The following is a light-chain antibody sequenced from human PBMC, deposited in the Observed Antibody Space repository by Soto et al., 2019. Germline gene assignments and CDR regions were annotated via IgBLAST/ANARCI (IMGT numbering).Light chain of an antibody. CDR3: QQSYSTGVT. CDR1: QSISNY. Sequence: DIQMTQSPSSLSASVGDRVTITCRASQSISNYLNWYQQKPGKAPKLLIYAASSSQSGVPSRFSGSGSGADFTLTISSLQPEDFATYYCQQSYSTGVTFGGGTKVEIK. J-gene: IGKJ4*01. CDR2: AAS. V-gene: IGKV1-39*01.